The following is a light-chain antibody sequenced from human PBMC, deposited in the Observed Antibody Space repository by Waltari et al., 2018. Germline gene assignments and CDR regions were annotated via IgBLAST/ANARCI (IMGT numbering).Light chain of an antibody. CDR1: QTVGSSS. J-gene: IGKJ1*01. CDR3: QQHGTLPAT. V-gene: IGKV3-20*01. CDR2: RVS. Sequence: EIVLTQSPGTASLSPGERVTLSCRASQTVGSSSLAWNQQKPGQAPRLVIYRVSRRATGIPDRFSGSGSGTDFSLTISRLEPEDFAVYYCQQHGTLPATFGQGTKVEIK.